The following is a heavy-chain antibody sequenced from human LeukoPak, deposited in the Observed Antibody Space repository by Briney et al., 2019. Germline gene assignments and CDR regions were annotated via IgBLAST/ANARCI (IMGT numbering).Heavy chain of an antibody. Sequence: PSETLSLTCTVSGGSISSSSYYWGWIRQPPGKGLEWIGSMYHSGSTYYNPSLKSRVIISEDTSKNQFSLKLSSVTAADTAVYYCARLKKSSSLSHDYYYYMDVWGKGTTVTVSS. CDR3: ARLKKSSSLSHDYYYYMDV. J-gene: IGHJ6*03. V-gene: IGHV4-39*01. CDR1: GGSISSSSYY. CDR2: MYHSGST. D-gene: IGHD6-6*01.